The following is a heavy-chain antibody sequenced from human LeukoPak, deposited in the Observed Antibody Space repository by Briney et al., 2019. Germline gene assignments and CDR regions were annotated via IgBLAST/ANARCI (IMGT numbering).Heavy chain of an antibody. V-gene: IGHV3-11*04. Sequence: PGGSLRLSCTASGFTFGDYAMSWIRQAPGKGLEWVSHIKGTGLATYYADSVKGRFTISRDNAKNSLFLQMNSLRADDTATYYCARAGELRYMDVWGKGTAVTVSS. CDR3: ARAGELRYMDV. D-gene: IGHD3-16*01. CDR1: GFTFGDYA. J-gene: IGHJ6*03. CDR2: IKGTGLAT.